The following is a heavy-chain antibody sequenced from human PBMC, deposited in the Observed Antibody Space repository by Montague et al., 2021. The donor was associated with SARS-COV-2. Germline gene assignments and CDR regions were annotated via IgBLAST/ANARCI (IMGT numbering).Heavy chain of an antibody. CDR3: ARAGGFYDYWSGYSSSAGFFDP. J-gene: IGHJ5*02. V-gene: IGHV4-59*02. CDR2: IYYSGST. D-gene: IGHD3-3*01. Sequence: SETLSLTCTVSGGSVSSYYWSWIRQSPGKGLQWLGYIYYSGSTDYNPSLKSRVTMSVDTSKNQLSLRLNSVTTADMAVYFCARAGGFYDYWSGYSSSAGFFDPWGQGILVTVSS. CDR1: GGSVSSYY.